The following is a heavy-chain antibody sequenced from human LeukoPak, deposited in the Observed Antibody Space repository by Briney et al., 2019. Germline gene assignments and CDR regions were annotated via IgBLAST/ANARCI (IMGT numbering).Heavy chain of an antibody. D-gene: IGHD5-12*01. CDR1: GFTFSSYG. V-gene: IGHV3-33*01. CDR3: ARTYSGYDYYFDY. Sequence: GGSLRLSCAASGFTFSSYGMHWVRQAPGKGLEWVAVIWYDGSNKYYADSVKGRFTISRDNSKNTLYLQMNSLRAEDTAVYYCARTYSGYDYYFDYWGQGTLVTVSS. J-gene: IGHJ4*02. CDR2: IWYDGSNK.